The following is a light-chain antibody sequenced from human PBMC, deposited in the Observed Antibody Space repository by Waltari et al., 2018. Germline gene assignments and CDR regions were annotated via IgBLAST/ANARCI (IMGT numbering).Light chain of an antibody. Sequence: DIVMTQSPESLAVSLGERATINCKSSESVLYSRNNKDHLAWYQQKPGQRPKLLIYWASTRGSGVPDRCSGSGSETEFTLTINSLQAEDVAVYYCQQYYNTPLTFGGGTKVEIK. CDR2: WAS. V-gene: IGKV4-1*01. CDR1: ESVLYSRNNKDH. CDR3: QQYYNTPLT. J-gene: IGKJ4*01.